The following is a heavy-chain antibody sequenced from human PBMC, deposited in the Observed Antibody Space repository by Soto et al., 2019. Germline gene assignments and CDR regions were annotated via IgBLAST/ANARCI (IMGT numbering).Heavy chain of an antibody. V-gene: IGHV3-15*01. J-gene: IGHJ4*02. CDR1: GFTFSSAW. D-gene: IGHD5-18*01. CDR2: IKSKTDAVTT. CDR3: TTSKYVDPANFDY. Sequence: GGSLSLSCAASGFTFSSAWMSWVRQAPGKGLEWVGRIKSKTDAVTTDYAAPVKGRFTISRDDSKNTLYLQMNSLKTEDTAVYYCTTSKYVDPANFDYWGQGTLVTVSS.